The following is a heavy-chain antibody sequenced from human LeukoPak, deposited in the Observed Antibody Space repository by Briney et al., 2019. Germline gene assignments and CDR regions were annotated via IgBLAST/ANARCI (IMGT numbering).Heavy chain of an antibody. J-gene: IGHJ4*02. CDR3: ARDYGSGSYYDY. CDR2: INPNSGGT. CDR1: GYTFTGYY. V-gene: IGHV1-2*06. D-gene: IGHD3-10*01. Sequence: ASVKVSCKASGYTFTGYYMHWVRQAPGQGLEWMGRINPNSGGTNYAQKFQGRVTMTRDTSISTAYMEPSRLRSDDTAVYYCARDYGSGSYYDYWGQGTLVTVSS.